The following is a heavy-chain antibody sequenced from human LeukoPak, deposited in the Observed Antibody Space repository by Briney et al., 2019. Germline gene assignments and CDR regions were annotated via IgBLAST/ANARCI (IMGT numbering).Heavy chain of an antibody. V-gene: IGHV3-23*01. Sequence: GGSLRLSCAASGFTFSSYAMSWVRQAPGKGLEWVSAISGSGGSTYYADSVKGRFTISRDNSKNTLYLQMNSLRAEDTAVYYCAKRRGLELLYYYYMDVWGRGTTVTVSS. J-gene: IGHJ6*03. CDR1: GFTFSSYA. CDR3: AKRRGLELLYYYYMDV. CDR2: ISGSGGST. D-gene: IGHD1-7*01.